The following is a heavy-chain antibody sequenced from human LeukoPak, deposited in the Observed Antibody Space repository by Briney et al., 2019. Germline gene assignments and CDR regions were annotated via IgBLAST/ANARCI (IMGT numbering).Heavy chain of an antibody. CDR3: ARQLAGLAPPGFIDS. D-gene: IGHD3-3*02. CDR1: GGSISSPY. Sequence: SETLSLTCTVSGGSISSPYWTWIRQPPGKGLEWIGYIYYGGSTDYSPSLKSRATVSLDTSKNQFSLHLTSVTAADTAVYYCARQLAGLAPPGFIDSWGQGTLVTVSS. V-gene: IGHV4-59*08. CDR2: IYYGGST. J-gene: IGHJ4*02.